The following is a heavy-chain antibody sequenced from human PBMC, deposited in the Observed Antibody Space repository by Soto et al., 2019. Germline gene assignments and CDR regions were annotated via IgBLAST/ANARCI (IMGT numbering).Heavy chain of an antibody. Sequence: QVQLVQSGAEEKKPGASVKVSCKASGYTFTSYAMHWVRQAPGQRLEWMGWINAGNGNTKYSQKFQGRVTITRDTSASTAYKELSSLRSEDTAVYYCASNHPGTTPYGMDVWGQGTTVTVSS. CDR3: ASNHPGTTPYGMDV. CDR1: GYTFTSYA. D-gene: IGHD1-7*01. J-gene: IGHJ6*02. CDR2: INAGNGNT. V-gene: IGHV1-3*05.